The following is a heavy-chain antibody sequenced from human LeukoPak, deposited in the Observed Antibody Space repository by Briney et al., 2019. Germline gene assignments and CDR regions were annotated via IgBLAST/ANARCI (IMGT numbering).Heavy chain of an antibody. CDR3: AGRAARFFDY. CDR1: GDSLNSYY. J-gene: IGHJ4*02. Sequence: SETLSLTCTVSGDSLNSYYWSWIRQPPGEGLQRIGYIFYSGSSNYNASLRSRVAISVDTSKNQFSLKLTSVTAADTAVYYCAGRAARFFDYWGQGILVTVSS. D-gene: IGHD6-25*01. CDR2: IFYSGSS. V-gene: IGHV4-59*01.